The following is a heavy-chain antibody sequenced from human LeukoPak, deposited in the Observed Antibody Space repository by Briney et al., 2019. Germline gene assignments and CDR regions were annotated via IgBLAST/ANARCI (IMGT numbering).Heavy chain of an antibody. Sequence: GASVKVSCKASGYTFTSYDINWVRQATGQGLEWMGWMNPNSGNTGYAQEFQGRVTMTRNTSISTAYMELSSLRSEDTAVYYCARAISSSWYRYYYYMDVWGKGTTVTVSS. CDR3: ARAISSSWYRYYYYMDV. J-gene: IGHJ6*03. V-gene: IGHV1-8*01. D-gene: IGHD6-13*01. CDR2: MNPNSGNT. CDR1: GYTFTSYD.